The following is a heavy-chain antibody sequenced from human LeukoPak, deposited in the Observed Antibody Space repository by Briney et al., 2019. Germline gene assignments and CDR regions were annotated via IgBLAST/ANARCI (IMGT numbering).Heavy chain of an antibody. CDR3: ARDPDYYDSRPTENWFDP. J-gene: IGHJ5*02. D-gene: IGHD3-22*01. CDR2: ISAYNGST. CDR1: RYTATNYG. V-gene: IGHV1-18*01. Sequence: ASVTVSCTASRYTATNYGISWVRQAAGQGLECMGWISAYNGSTNYAQKLQGRVTMTTDTSTSTAYMELRSLRSDDTALYYCARDPDYYDSRPTENWFDPWGQGTLVTVSS.